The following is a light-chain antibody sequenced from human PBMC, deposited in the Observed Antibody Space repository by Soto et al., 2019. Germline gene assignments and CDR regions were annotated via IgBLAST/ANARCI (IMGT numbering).Light chain of an antibody. CDR1: SSDVGENNY. CDR3: SSYTSSSTLV. CDR2: EVS. J-gene: IGLJ1*01. Sequence: ALTQPASVSGSPGQSITISCTGTSSDVGENNYVSWYQQHPGKAPKLMIYEVSNRPSGISNRFSGSKSASTASLTISGLQAEDEADYYCSSYTSSSTLVFGTGTKVTVL. V-gene: IGLV2-14*01.